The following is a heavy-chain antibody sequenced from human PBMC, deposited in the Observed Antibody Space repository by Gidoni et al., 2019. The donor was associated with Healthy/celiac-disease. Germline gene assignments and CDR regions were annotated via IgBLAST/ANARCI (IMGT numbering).Heavy chain of an antibody. CDR1: GGSFSGYY. CDR2: INHSGST. V-gene: IGHV4-34*01. CDR3: ASRKAYYYDSSGYTDY. D-gene: IGHD3-22*01. Sequence: QVQLQQWGAGLLKPSETLSLTCAVYGGSFSGYYWSWIRQPPGKGLEWIGEINHSGSTNYNPSLKSRVTISVDTSKNQFSLKLSSVTAADTAVYYCASRKAYYYDSSGYTDYWGQGTLVTVSS. J-gene: IGHJ4*02.